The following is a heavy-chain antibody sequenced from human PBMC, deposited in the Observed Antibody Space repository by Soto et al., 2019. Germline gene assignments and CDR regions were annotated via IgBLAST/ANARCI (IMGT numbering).Heavy chain of an antibody. V-gene: IGHV1-69*02. CDR1: GGTFSSYT. J-gene: IGHJ5*02. CDR3: ARGMRYCSSTSCLNWFDP. D-gene: IGHD2-2*01. CDR2: IIPILGIA. Sequence: KVSCKASGGTFSSYTISWVRQAPGQGLEWMGRIIPILGIANYAQKFQGRVTITADKSTSTAYMELSSLRSEDTAVYYCARGMRYCSSTSCLNWFDPWGQGTLVTVSS.